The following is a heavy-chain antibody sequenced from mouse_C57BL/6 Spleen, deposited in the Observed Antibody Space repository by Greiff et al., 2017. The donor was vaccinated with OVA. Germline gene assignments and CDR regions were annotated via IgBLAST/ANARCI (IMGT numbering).Heavy chain of an antibody. J-gene: IGHJ4*01. CDR1: GYTFTDYN. V-gene: IGHV1-18*01. CDR3: ARRVTTPYAMDY. Sequence: EVQLQQSGPELVKPGASVKIPCKASGYTFTDYNMDWVKQSHGKSLEWIGDINPNNGGTIYNQKFKGKATLTVDKSSSTAYMELRSLTSEDTAVDYCARRVTTPYAMDYWGQGTSVTVSS. CDR2: INPNNGGT. D-gene: IGHD2-13*01.